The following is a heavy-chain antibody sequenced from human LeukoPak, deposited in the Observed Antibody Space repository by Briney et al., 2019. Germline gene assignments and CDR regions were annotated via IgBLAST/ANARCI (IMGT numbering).Heavy chain of an antibody. D-gene: IGHD2-2*01. Sequence: SGGSLRLSCAASGFTFSSYAMHWVRQAPGKGLEWVAVISYDGSNKYYADSVKGRFTISRDNSKNTLYLQMNSLRAEDTAVYYCAKDEDIVVVPAAIDYWGQGTLVTVSS. CDR1: GFTFSSYA. CDR2: ISYDGSNK. CDR3: AKDEDIVVVPAAIDY. V-gene: IGHV3-30-3*01. J-gene: IGHJ4*02.